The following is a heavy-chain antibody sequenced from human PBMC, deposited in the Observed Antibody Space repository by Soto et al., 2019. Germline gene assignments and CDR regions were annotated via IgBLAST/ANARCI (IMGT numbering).Heavy chain of an antibody. CDR2: ISYDGSNK. V-gene: IGHV3-30*18. CDR3: AKDNSYYYDSSGYDQDAFDI. Sequence: QVQLVESGGGVVQPGRSLRLSCAASGFTFSSYGMHWVRQAPGKGLEWVAVISYDGSNKYYADSVKGRFTISRDNSKNTXYXXMNSLRAEDTAVYYCAKDNSYYYDSSGYDQDAFDIWGQGTMVTVSS. D-gene: IGHD3-22*01. J-gene: IGHJ3*02. CDR1: GFTFSSYG.